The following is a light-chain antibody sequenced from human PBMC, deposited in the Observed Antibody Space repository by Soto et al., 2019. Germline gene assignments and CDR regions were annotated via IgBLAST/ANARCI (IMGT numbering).Light chain of an antibody. CDR3: QQYDNSPIT. CDR2: GAS. Sequence: EFVLTQSPGTLSLSPGERATLSCRASQSVSSSYLAWYQQKPGQAPRLLIYGASSRATGIPDRFSGGGSGTDFTLTISRLEPEDFAVHYCQQYDNSPITFGQGTRLEIK. J-gene: IGKJ5*01. CDR1: QSVSSSY. V-gene: IGKV3-20*01.